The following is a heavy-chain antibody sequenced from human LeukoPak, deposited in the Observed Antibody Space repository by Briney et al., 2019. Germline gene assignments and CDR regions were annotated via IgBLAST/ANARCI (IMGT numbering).Heavy chain of an antibody. Sequence: SETLSLTCTVSGGSISSSSYYWGWIRQPPGKGLEWIGSIYHSGSTYYNPSLKSRVTISVDTSKNQFSLKLSSVTAADTAVYYCARCDVTMVRGVMGWFDPWGQGTLVTVSS. CDR1: GGSISSSSYY. CDR3: ARCDVTMVRGVMGWFDP. CDR2: IYHSGST. J-gene: IGHJ5*02. D-gene: IGHD3-10*01. V-gene: IGHV4-39*07.